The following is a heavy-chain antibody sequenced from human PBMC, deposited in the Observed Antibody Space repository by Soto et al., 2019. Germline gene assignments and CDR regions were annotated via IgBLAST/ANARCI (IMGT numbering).Heavy chain of an antibody. CDR2: IYATGTT. D-gene: IGHD6-19*01. CDR3: VGAGTKTLRDWLDP. CDR1: AASISGFY. Sequence: LSLPCTVSAASISGFYWSWIRKSAGKGLEWIGRIYATGTTDYNPSLKSRVMMSVDTSKKQFSLKLRSVTAAATAVYYCVGAGTKTLRDWLDPWGQGISVTVSS. V-gene: IGHV4-4*07. J-gene: IGHJ5*02.